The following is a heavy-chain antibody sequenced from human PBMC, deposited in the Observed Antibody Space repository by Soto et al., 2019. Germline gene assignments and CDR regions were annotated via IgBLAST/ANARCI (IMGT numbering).Heavy chain of an antibody. D-gene: IGHD3-3*01. Sequence: QVQLVQSGAEVKKPGASVKVSCKASGYTFTGYYMHWVRQAPGQGLEWMGWINPNSGGTNYAQKFQGRVTMTRDTSISTAYMELSRLRSDDTAVYYCARSRTIFGVVNYYFDYWGQGTLVTVSS. J-gene: IGHJ4*02. CDR1: GYTFTGYY. V-gene: IGHV1-2*02. CDR2: INPNSGGT. CDR3: ARSRTIFGVVNYYFDY.